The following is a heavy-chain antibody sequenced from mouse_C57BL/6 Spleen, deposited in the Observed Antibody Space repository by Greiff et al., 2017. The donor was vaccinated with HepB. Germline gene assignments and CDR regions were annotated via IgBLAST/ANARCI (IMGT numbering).Heavy chain of an antibody. CDR3: ARGLPLDY. CDR1: GYSITSGYY. CDR2: ISYDGSN. J-gene: IGHJ2*01. Sequence: EVKLQESGPGLVKPSQSLSLTCSVTGYSITSGYYWNWIRQLPGNKLEWMGYISYDGSNNYNPSLKNRISITRDTSKNQFFLKLNSVTTEDTATYYCARGLPLDYWGQGTTLTVSS. V-gene: IGHV3-6*01.